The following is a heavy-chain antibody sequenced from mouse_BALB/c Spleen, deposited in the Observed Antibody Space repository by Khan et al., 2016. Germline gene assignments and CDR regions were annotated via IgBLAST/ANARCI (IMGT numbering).Heavy chain of an antibody. J-gene: IGHJ3*01. CDR1: GFSLTGFS. D-gene: IGHD2-4*01. CDR3: ASYYDYGGGYAY. CDR2: IWGDGST. V-gene: IGHV2-6-7*01. Sequence: QVQLKESGPGLVAPSQSLSITCTVSGFSLTGFSVNWVRQPPGKALEWLGMIWGDGSTDYNSGLKSSLSFRKDDSKSQVLLEMNSLQTDETGRCLWASYYDYGGGYAYWGRGTLVTVTA.